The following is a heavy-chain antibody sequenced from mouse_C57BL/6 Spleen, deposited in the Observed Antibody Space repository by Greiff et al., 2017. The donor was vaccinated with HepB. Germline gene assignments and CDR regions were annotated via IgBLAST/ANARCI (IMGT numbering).Heavy chain of an antibody. J-gene: IGHJ4*01. CDR1: GFSLTSYG. Sequence: VKLMESGPGLVQPSQSLSITCTVSGFSLTSYGVHWVRQSPGKGLEWLGVIWRGGSTDYNAAFLSRLSITKDNSNSQVFFKMNSLQADDTAIYYCAKMDYYGSSYDAMDYWGQGTSVTVSS. V-gene: IGHV2-5*01. CDR2: IWRGGST. CDR3: AKMDYYGSSYDAMDY. D-gene: IGHD1-1*01.